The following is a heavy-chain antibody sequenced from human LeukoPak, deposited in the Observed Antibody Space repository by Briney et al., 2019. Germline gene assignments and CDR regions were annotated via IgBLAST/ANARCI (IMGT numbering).Heavy chain of an antibody. CDR2: IDPDSGGT. V-gene: IGHV1-2*02. J-gene: IGHJ4*02. CDR1: GYTFTGYY. Sequence: ASVKVSCKTSGYTFTGYYLHWVRQAPGQRPEWMGRIDPDSGGTHYGQKFQGRVTVTRDTSITTVYMELSGMTSDDTAVYYCARVPGPYTTSRFDFWGQGPLVTVS. D-gene: IGHD2-2*02. CDR3: ARVPGPYTTSRFDF.